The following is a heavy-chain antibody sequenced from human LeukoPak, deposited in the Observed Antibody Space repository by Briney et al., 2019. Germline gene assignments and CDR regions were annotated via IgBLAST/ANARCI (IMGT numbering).Heavy chain of an antibody. CDR2: ISGSGDST. CDR3: ARGGEYYDILTASYYYYGMDV. Sequence: GGSLRLSCEASGFAFLSNSMNWVRQAPGKGLEWVSAISGSGDSTYYADSVKGRFTTSRDNAKNSLYLQMNSLRAEDTAVYYCARGGEYYDILTASYYYYGMDVWGQGTTVTVSS. V-gene: IGHV3-21*01. J-gene: IGHJ6*02. CDR1: GFAFLSNS. D-gene: IGHD3-9*01.